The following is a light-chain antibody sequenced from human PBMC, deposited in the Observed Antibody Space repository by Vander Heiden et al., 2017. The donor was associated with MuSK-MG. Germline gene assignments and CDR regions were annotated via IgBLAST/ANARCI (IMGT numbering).Light chain of an antibody. CDR3: QHWHSVSRMLT. V-gene: IGKV1-5*03. CDR2: KAS. CDR1: KSISNL. J-gene: IGKJ1*01. Sequence: DIQLTQSPSTLSASLGDRVTITCRASKSISNLLAWYQQKPGKAPKLLIYKASTLERGVPSRFRGSGYGTEFTLTINNLQPEDFAVYYCQHWHSVSRMLTFGQGTTVELK.